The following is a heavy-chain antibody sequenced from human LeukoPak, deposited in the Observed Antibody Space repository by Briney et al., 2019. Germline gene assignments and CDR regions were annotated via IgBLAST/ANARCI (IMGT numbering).Heavy chain of an antibody. J-gene: IGHJ3*02. Sequence: ASVKVSCKASGYTFTSYYMHWVRQAPGQGLEWTGIINPSGGSTSYAQKFQGRVTMTRDTSTSTVYVELSSLRSEDTAVYYCARVVGSMGSAFDIWGQGTMVTVSS. CDR1: GYTFTSYY. CDR3: ARVVGSMGSAFDI. CDR2: INPSGGST. V-gene: IGHV1-46*01. D-gene: IGHD2-15*01.